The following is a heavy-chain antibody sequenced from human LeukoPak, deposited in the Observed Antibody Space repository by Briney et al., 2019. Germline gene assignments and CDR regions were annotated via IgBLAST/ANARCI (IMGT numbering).Heavy chain of an antibody. Sequence: GASVKVSCKASGGTFSSYAISWVRQAPGQGLEWMGGIIPIFGTTNYAQKFQGRVTITADESTSTAYMELSSLRSEDTAVYYCATNMGLYYYGMDVWGQGTTVTVSS. V-gene: IGHV1-69*13. CDR1: GGTFSSYA. CDR2: IIPIFGTT. CDR3: ATNMGLYYYGMDV. D-gene: IGHD2/OR15-2a*01. J-gene: IGHJ6*02.